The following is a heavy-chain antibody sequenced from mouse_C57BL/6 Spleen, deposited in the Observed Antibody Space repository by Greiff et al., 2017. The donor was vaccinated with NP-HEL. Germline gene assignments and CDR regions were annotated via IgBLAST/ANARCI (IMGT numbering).Heavy chain of an antibody. J-gene: IGHJ1*03. Sequence: EVMLVESGGGLVKPGGSLKLSCAASGFTFSDYGMHWVRQAPEKGLEWVAYISSGSSTIYYADTVKGRFTISRDNAKNTLFLQMTSLRSEDTAMYYCARITTVVGWYFDVWGTGTTVTVSS. CDR1: GFTFSDYG. CDR3: ARITTVVGWYFDV. V-gene: IGHV5-17*01. CDR2: ISSGSSTI. D-gene: IGHD1-1*01.